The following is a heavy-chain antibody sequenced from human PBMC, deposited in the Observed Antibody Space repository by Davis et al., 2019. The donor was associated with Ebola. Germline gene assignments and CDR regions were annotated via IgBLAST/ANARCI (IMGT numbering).Heavy chain of an antibody. D-gene: IGHD3-22*01. J-gene: IGHJ4*02. CDR3: ARDGPNYDVDY. V-gene: IGHV3-30*02. CDR2: IRSEATSQ. CDR1: GFVFTDYF. Sequence: GGSLRLSCVASGFVFTDYFMAWVRQAPGKGLEWVAFIRSEATSQDYGKSVQGRFFISRDDSKNTLYLQMNSLRVDDTAVYFCARDGPNYDVDYWGQGTLVTVSA.